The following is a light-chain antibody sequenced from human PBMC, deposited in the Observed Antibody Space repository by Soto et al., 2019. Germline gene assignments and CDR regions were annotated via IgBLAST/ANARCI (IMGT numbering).Light chain of an antibody. CDR1: QSVSSTY. CDR2: GAS. Sequence: EIVLTQSPGTLSLSPGERATLSCRASQSVSSTYLAWYQQKPGQAPRLLIYGASSRATGIPDRFSGSGSGTDFPLIISRLEPEDFAVYYCQRYDISPFPFGQGTKLEIK. CDR3: QRYDISPFP. V-gene: IGKV3-20*01. J-gene: IGKJ2*01.